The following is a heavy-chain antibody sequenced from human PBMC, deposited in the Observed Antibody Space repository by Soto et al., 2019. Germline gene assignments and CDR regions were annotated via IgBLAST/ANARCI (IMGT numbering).Heavy chain of an antibody. CDR3: TRSANDYRDFDY. J-gene: IGHJ4*02. CDR1: GFTFVDYN. V-gene: IGHV3-49*04. Sequence: PGGSLRLSCVASGFTFVDYNVHWVRQAPGKGLEWIGFIRSRTYGGTTEYAASVKGRFTISRDDSRGVAYLHMNSLKTEDTAVYYCTRSANDYRDFDYWGPGTLVTVS. D-gene: IGHD4-17*01. CDR2: IRSRTYGGTT.